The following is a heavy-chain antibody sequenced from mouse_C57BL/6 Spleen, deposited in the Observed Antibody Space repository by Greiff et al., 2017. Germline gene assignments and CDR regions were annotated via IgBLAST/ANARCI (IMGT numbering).Heavy chain of an antibody. CDR3: AAHLPPNFFAY. J-gene: IGHJ3*01. CDR1: GFSLTSYG. Sequence: VQLQQSGPGLVAPSQSLSIPCPVSGFSLTSYGVSWVRQPPGKGLEWLGVIWGDGSTNYHSALISRLSISQDNSKSQVFLKLNSLQTDDTATYYCAAHLPPNFFAYWGQGTLVTVSA. V-gene: IGHV2-3*01. CDR2: IWGDGST. D-gene: IGHD2-1*01.